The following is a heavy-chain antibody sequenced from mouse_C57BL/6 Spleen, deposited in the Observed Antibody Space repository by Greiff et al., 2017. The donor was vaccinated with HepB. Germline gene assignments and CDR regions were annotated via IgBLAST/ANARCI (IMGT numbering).Heavy chain of an antibody. D-gene: IGHD2-4*01. CDR2: ISDGGSYT. V-gene: IGHV5-4*01. CDR1: GFTFSSYA. CDR3: AREVLYDYDDYFDY. J-gene: IGHJ2*01. Sequence: VQLKESGGGLVKPGGSLKLSCAASGFTFSSYAMSWVRQTPEKRLEWVATISDGGSYTYYPDNVKGRFTISRDNAKNNLYQQMSHLKSEDTAMYYCAREVLYDYDDYFDYWGQGTTLTVSS.